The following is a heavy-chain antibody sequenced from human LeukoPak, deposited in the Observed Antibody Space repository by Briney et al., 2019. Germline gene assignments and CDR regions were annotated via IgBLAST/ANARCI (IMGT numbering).Heavy chain of an antibody. Sequence: SGGSLRLSCAASGFIFSDYTMNWVRQAPGKGLEWVSSISSSSSFIYYADSGKGRFTISRDNAKNSLYLQMNSLRAEDTAVYYCARDYDYVQPYFDYWGQGTLITVSS. D-gene: IGHD3-16*01. CDR3: ARDYDYVQPYFDY. CDR2: ISSSSSFI. J-gene: IGHJ4*02. V-gene: IGHV3-21*01. CDR1: GFIFSDYT.